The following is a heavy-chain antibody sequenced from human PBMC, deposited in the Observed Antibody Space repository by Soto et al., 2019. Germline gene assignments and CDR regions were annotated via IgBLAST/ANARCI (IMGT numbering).Heavy chain of an antibody. V-gene: IGHV3-33*01. CDR3: ARKGGYSYGGDY. J-gene: IGHJ4*02. Sequence: QVQLVESGGGVVQPGRSLRLSCAASGFTFSSYGMHWVRQAPGKGLEWVAVIWYDGSNKYYADSVKGRFTISRDNSKHTLYLQMNSLRAEDTAVYYCARKGGYSYGGDYWGQGTLVTVSS. D-gene: IGHD5-18*01. CDR2: IWYDGSNK. CDR1: GFTFSSYG.